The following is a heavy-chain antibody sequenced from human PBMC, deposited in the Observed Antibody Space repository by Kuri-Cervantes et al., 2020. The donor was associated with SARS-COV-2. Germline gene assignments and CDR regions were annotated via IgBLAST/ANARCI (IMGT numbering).Heavy chain of an antibody. Sequence: SETLSLTCTVSGYSISSGYYWGWIRQPPGKGLEWIGSIYHSGSTCYNPSLKSRVTISVDTSKNQFSLKLSSVTAADTAVYYCARVGVSSGWYLDYWGQGTLVTVSS. CDR3: ARVGVSSGWYLDY. V-gene: IGHV4-38-2*02. CDR1: GYSISSGYY. CDR2: IYHSGST. D-gene: IGHD6-19*01. J-gene: IGHJ4*02.